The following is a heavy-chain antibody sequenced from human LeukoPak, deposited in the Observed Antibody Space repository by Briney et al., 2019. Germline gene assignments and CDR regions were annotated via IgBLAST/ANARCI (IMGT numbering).Heavy chain of an antibody. CDR1: GFTFSSYS. Sequence: GGSLRLSCAASGFTFSSYSMNWVRQAPGKGLEGVSSISSSSSYIYYADSVKGRFTISRDNAKNSLYLQMNSLRAEDTAAYYCARDYTGVGTLDYWGQGTLVTVSS. CDR3: ARDYTGVGTLDY. D-gene: IGHD3-16*01. CDR2: ISSSSSYI. V-gene: IGHV3-21*01. J-gene: IGHJ4*02.